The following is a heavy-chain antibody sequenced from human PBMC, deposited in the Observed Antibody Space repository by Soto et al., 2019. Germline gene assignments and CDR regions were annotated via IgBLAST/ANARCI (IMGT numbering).Heavy chain of an antibody. CDR3: ASITTTVATSPGDMDV. D-gene: IGHD4-17*01. CDR2: IYHSGST. CDR1: GGSISSSNW. Sequence: SETLSLTCAVSGGSISSSNWWSWVRQPPGKGLEWIGEIYHSGSTNYNPSLKSRVTISVDKSKNQFSLKLSSVTAADTAVYYCASITTTVATSPGDMDVWGQGTTVTVSS. V-gene: IGHV4-4*02. J-gene: IGHJ6*02.